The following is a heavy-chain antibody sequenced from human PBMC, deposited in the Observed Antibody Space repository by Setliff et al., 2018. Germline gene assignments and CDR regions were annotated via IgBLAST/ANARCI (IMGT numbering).Heavy chain of an antibody. J-gene: IGHJ4*02. D-gene: IGHD6-19*01. V-gene: IGHV3-7*03. CDR2: IKQDGSGK. Sequence: GGSLRLSCVASGFSFSNYWMNWVRQAPGKGLEWVANIKQDGSGKYYVDSVKGRFTISRDNAKNSLYLQMNSLRVEDTAVYYCARVLYSSGWYRSFDYWGQGTLVTVSS. CDR3: ARVLYSSGWYRSFDY. CDR1: GFSFSNYW.